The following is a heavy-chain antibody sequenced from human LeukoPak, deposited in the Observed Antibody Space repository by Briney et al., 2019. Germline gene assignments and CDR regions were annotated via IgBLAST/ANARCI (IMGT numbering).Heavy chain of an antibody. D-gene: IGHD3-10*01. CDR2: IYPGDSDT. J-gene: IGHJ6*02. CDR1: GYSFTSYW. V-gene: IGHV5-51*07. Sequence: GESLKISCKGSGYSFTSYWIGWVHQMPGKGLEWTGIIYPGDSDTRYSPSFQGQVTISADKSISTAYLQWSSLKASDTAMYYCARYRPDYYGSGSYPYYYYGMDVWGQGTTVTVSS. CDR3: ARYRPDYYGSGSYPYYYYGMDV.